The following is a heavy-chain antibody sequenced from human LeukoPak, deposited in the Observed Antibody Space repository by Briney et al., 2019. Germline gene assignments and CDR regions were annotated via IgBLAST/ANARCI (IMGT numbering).Heavy chain of an antibody. CDR2: IYHSGST. CDR1: GYSISSGYY. CDR3: ASSNALVWGYFDY. D-gene: IGHD7-27*01. J-gene: IGHJ4*02. V-gene: IGHV4-38-2*01. Sequence: SETLSLTCAVSGYSISSGYYWGWIRQPPGKGLEWIGSIYHSGSTYYNPSLKSRVTISVDTSKNQFSLRLSSVTAADTAVYYCASSNALVWGYFDYWGQGTLVTVSS.